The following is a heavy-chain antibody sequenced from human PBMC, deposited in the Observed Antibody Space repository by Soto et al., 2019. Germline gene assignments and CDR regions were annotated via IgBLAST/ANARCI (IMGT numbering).Heavy chain of an antibody. D-gene: IGHD3-3*01. J-gene: IGHJ6*02. Sequence: QVQLVQSGAEVKKPGTSVKVSCEASGYTFTNYGISWVRQAPGQGLEWMGWISTYNGNTKYAQKLQGRVTMTTDTSTRTAYMELRSLRSDDTALYYCARDPAGLITILGVRGMDVWGQGTTVSFSS. CDR1: GYTFTNYG. CDR2: ISTYNGNT. V-gene: IGHV1-18*01. CDR3: ARDPAGLITILGVRGMDV.